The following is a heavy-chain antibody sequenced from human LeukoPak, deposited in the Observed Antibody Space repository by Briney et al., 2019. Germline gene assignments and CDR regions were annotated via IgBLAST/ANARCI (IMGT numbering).Heavy chain of an antibody. J-gene: IGHJ5*02. V-gene: IGHV1-8*01. Sequence: GASVKVSCKAFGYTFTSYDVNWVRQAPGQGLEWMGWMNPNSGNTGYAQKFQGRITITRNTSISTAYLELTSLTSEDTAVYYCARPYCSSSRCSRWFDPWGRDTLVTVSS. D-gene: IGHD2-2*01. CDR2: MNPNSGNT. CDR3: ARPYCSSSRCSRWFDP. CDR1: GYTFTSYD.